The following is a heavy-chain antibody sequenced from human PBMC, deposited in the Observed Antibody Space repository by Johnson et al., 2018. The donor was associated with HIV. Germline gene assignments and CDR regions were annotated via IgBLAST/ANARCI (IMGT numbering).Heavy chain of an antibody. V-gene: IGHV3-20*04. CDR1: GFTFDDYG. J-gene: IGHJ3*02. Sequence: VLLVESWGGVVRPGGSLRLSCAASGFTFDDYGMTWVRQAPGKGLEWVSGINWNGDSRGYVDSVKGRFTISRDNAKNSLYLQMNSLRVEDTALHYCARAAAAPNDAFDIWGQGTMVTVSS. D-gene: IGHD6-13*01. CDR3: ARAAAAPNDAFDI. CDR2: INWNGDSR.